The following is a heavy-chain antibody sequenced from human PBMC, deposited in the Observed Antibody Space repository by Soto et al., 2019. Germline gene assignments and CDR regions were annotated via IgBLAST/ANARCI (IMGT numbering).Heavy chain of an antibody. D-gene: IGHD2-2*01. J-gene: IGHJ3*02. CDR3: ARDVNMGDILLVPDAQADAFDI. V-gene: IGHV4-61*01. Sequence: SETLSLTCTVSGGSVSSGSYYWSWIRQPPGKGLEWIGYIYYSGSTNYNPSLKSRVTISVDTSKNQFSLKLSSVTAADTAVYYCARDVNMGDILLVPDAQADAFDICGQVYLVTVS. CDR1: GGSVSSGSYY. CDR2: IYYSGST.